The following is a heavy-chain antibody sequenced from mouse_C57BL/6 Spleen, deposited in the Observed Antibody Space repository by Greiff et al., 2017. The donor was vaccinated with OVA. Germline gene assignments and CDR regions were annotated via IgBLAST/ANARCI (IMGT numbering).Heavy chain of an antibody. CDR1: GYTFTSYW. Sequence: QVQLQQPGAELVKPGASVKLSCKASGYTFTSYWMQWVKQRPGQGLEWIGEIDPSDSYTNYNQKFKGKATLTVDTSSSTAYMQLSSLTSEDSAVYYCARLLTTVVDCDYWGQGTTLTVSS. J-gene: IGHJ2*01. V-gene: IGHV1-50*01. CDR2: IDPSDSYT. D-gene: IGHD1-1*01. CDR3: ARLLTTVVDCDY.